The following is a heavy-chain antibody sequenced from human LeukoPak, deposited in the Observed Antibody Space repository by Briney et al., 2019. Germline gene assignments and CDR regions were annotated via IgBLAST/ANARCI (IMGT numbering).Heavy chain of an antibody. CDR3: ARGYYDFWSGYYTEYYYYYGMDV. J-gene: IGHJ6*02. Sequence: ASVKVSCKASGGTFSSYAISWVRQAPGQGLEWMGGIIPIFGTANYAQKFQGRVTITADESTSTAYMELSSLRSEDTAVCYCARGYYDFWSGYYTEYYYYYGMDVWGQGTTVTVSS. D-gene: IGHD3-3*01. CDR2: IIPIFGTA. CDR1: GGTFSSYA. V-gene: IGHV1-69*13.